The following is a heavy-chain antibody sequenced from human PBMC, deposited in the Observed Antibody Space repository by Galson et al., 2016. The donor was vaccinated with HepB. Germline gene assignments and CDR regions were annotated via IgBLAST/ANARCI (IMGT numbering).Heavy chain of an antibody. D-gene: IGHD6-13*01. CDR1: GFTVSSSA. Sequence: SLRLSCAASGFTVSSSAMSWVHQAPGKGLEWVSVIYTGGTTYYADSVQGRFSISRDNSKNTLFPQMNSLRPEDTAVYFCARDHRGIPAAGTGGYWGQGTLVTVSS. V-gene: IGHV3-66*02. CDR3: ARDHRGIPAAGTGGY. J-gene: IGHJ4*02. CDR2: IYTGGTT.